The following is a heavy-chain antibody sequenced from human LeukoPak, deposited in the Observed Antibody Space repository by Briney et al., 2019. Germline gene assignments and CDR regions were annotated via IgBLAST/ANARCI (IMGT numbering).Heavy chain of an antibody. CDR1: GYSFTNNY. Sequence: ASVKVSCKASGYSFTNNYMHWVRQAPGQGLEWMGIINPSGGSTTNAQKFQGRVTMTRDTSTTTVYMELSSLRSDDTAMYYCARDERDVVVVPGAMPYWGQGTLVTVSS. CDR3: ARDERDVVVVPGAMPY. J-gene: IGHJ4*02. V-gene: IGHV1-46*01. CDR2: INPSGGST. D-gene: IGHD2-2*01.